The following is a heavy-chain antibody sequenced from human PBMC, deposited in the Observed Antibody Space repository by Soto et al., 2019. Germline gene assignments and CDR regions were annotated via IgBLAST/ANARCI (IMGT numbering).Heavy chain of an antibody. V-gene: IGHV3-23*01. CDR3: AVSLFDSGDYFDY. CDR2: ISARGGRT. Sequence: GGSLRLSCAASGFTFDSYAMSWVRQAPGKGLEWVSGISARGGRTYFAGSVKGRFTISRDNAKNTLFLQMSSLRAEDTAVYYCAVSLFDSGDYFDYWGQGTLVTVSS. CDR1: GFTFDSYA. D-gene: IGHD4-17*01. J-gene: IGHJ4*02.